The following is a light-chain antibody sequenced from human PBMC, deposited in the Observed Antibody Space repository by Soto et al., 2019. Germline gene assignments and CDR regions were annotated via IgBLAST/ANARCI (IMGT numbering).Light chain of an antibody. CDR1: QDISTY. Sequence: IQLTQSPSSLSASVGDRVTITCRASQDISTYLAWYQQQPGNAPKLLIYAASSLQSGVPSRFSGSGSGTDFTLTISSLQPEDFATYYCQQTYSTPPTFGQGTKVDIK. V-gene: IGKV1-39*01. J-gene: IGKJ1*01. CDR3: QQTYSTPPT. CDR2: AAS.